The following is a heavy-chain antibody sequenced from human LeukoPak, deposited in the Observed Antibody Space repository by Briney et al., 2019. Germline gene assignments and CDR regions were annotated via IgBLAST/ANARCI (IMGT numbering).Heavy chain of an antibody. Sequence: SETLCLTCTVSGGSISSSSYYWGWIRQPPGKGLEWIGSIDYSGSTYYNPSLKSRVTISVDTSKNQFSLKLSSVTAADTAVYYCASSPTYCSSTSCYPYYFDYWGQGTLVTVSS. D-gene: IGHD2-2*01. CDR3: ASSPTYCSSTSCYPYYFDY. CDR1: GGSISSSSYY. J-gene: IGHJ4*02. V-gene: IGHV4-39*01. CDR2: IDYSGST.